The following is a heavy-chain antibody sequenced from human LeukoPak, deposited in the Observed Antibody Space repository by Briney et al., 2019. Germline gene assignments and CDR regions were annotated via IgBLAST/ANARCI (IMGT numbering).Heavy chain of an antibody. Sequence: PGGSLRLSCAASGFTFSDYYMSWIRQAPGKGLEWVAVISNDGSDKYYADSVKGRFTISRDNSKSTLYLQMNSLRAEDTAVYYCARYYYGSGSRRWFDPWGQGTPVTVSS. CDR2: ISNDGSDK. CDR3: ARYYYGSGSRRWFDP. D-gene: IGHD3-10*01. J-gene: IGHJ5*02. V-gene: IGHV3-30*03. CDR1: GFTFSDYY.